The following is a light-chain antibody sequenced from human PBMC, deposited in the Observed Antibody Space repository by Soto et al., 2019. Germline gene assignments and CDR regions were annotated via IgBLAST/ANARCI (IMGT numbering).Light chain of an antibody. CDR1: SSNIGSNY. J-gene: IGLJ3*02. CDR3: AAWDDSLSGPE. V-gene: IGLV1-47*01. CDR2: RNN. Sequence: QLVLTQPPSASGTPGQRVTISCSGSSSNIGSNYVYWYQQLPGTAPKLLIYRNNQRPSGVPDRFSGSKSGTSASLAISGLRSEDEADYYCAAWDDSLSGPEFGGGTQLTVL.